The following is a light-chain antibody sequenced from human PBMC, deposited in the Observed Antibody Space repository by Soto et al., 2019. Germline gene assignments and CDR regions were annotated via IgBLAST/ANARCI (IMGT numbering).Light chain of an antibody. CDR2: DVS. CDR3: SSYTSSSTVV. J-gene: IGLJ2*01. V-gene: IGLV2-14*03. Sequence: QSALTQPASVSGSPGQSITISCTGTSSDVGGYNYVSWYQQHPGKAPKLMIFDVSYRPSGVSNRFSGSKSGNTASLTISGLQAEDEPDYYCSSYTSSSTVVFGGGTKLTVL. CDR1: SSDVGGYNY.